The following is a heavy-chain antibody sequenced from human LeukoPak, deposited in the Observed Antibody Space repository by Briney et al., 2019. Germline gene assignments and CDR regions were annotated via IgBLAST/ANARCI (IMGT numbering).Heavy chain of an antibody. Sequence: GGSLRLSCAASGLTFGNYWMSWVRQAPGKGLEWVSSISSSSSYIYYADSVKGRFTISRDNAKNSLYLQMNSLRAEDTAVYYCARRRPPIVRGSAIDAFDIWGQGTMVTVSS. CDR2: ISSSSSYI. CDR3: ARRRPPIVRGSAIDAFDI. CDR1: GLTFGNYW. V-gene: IGHV3-21*01. J-gene: IGHJ3*02. D-gene: IGHD3-10*01.